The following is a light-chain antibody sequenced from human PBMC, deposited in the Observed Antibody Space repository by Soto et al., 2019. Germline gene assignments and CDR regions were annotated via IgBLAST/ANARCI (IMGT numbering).Light chain of an antibody. CDR2: ANK. V-gene: IGLV2-14*01. CDR3: QSYDTSPSGYV. Sequence: QSALTQPASVSGSPGQSITISCTGTSSDVGGYNYVSWYQQHPGKAPKLMIYANKNRPAGVPDRFSASKSGTSASLAITGLQAEDEADYYCQSYDTSPSGYVFGTGTKLTVL. J-gene: IGLJ1*01. CDR1: SSDVGGYNY.